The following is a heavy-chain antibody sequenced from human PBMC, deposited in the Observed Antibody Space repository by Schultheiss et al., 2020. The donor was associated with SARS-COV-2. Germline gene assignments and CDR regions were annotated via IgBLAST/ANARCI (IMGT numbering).Heavy chain of an antibody. CDR1: GGSISSYY. CDR3: ASSGYCSSTSCYPFDY. Sequence: SQTLSLTCTVSGGSISSYYWSWIRQPPGKGLEWIGYIYYSGSTNYNPSLKSRVTMSVDTSKNQFSLKLSSVTAADTAVYYCASSGYCSSTSCYPFDYWGQGTLVTVSS. CDR2: IYYSGST. V-gene: IGHV4-59*08. J-gene: IGHJ4*02. D-gene: IGHD2-2*03.